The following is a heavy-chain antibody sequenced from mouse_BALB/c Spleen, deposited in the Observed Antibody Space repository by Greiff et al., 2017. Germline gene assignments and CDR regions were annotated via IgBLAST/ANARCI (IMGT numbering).Heavy chain of an antibody. CDR3: ARRSMTTVVADYAMDY. Sequence: EVKLVESGGGLVQPGGSRKLSCAASGFTFSSFGMHWVRQAPEKGLEWVAYISSGSSTIYYADTVKGRFTISRDNPKNTLFLQMTSLRSEDTAMYYCARRSMTTVVADYAMDYWGQGTSVTVSS. D-gene: IGHD1-1*01. J-gene: IGHJ4*01. CDR1: GFTFSSFG. CDR2: ISSGSSTI. V-gene: IGHV5-17*02.